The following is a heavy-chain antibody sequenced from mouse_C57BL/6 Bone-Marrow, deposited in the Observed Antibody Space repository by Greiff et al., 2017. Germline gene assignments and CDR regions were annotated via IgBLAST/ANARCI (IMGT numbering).Heavy chain of an antibody. CDR2: ISNGGGST. Sequence: DVMLVESGGGLVQPGGSLKLSCAASGFTFSDYYMYWVRQTPEKRLEWVAYISNGGGSTYYPDTVKGRFTISRDNAKNTLYLQMSRLKSEDTAMYYCARHEIYYGFAYWGQGTLVTVSA. D-gene: IGHD2-1*01. CDR1: GFTFSDYY. CDR3: ARHEIYYGFAY. V-gene: IGHV5-12*01. J-gene: IGHJ3*01.